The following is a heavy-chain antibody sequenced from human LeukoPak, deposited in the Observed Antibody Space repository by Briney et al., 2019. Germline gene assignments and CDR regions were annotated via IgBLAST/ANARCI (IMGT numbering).Heavy chain of an antibody. D-gene: IGHD1-26*01. CDR2: INWNGGST. V-gene: IGHV3-20*04. Sequence: GGSLRLSCAASGFTFDDYGMSWVRQAPGKGLEWVSGINWNGGSTAYADSVKGRFTISRDNAKNSLYLQMNSLRAEDTALYYCARELRGSYYRTFDYWGQGTLVTVSS. CDR1: GFTFDDYG. CDR3: ARELRGSYYRTFDY. J-gene: IGHJ4*02.